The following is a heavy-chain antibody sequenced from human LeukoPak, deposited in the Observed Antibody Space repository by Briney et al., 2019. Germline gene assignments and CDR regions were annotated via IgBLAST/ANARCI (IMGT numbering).Heavy chain of an antibody. CDR1: GGSFSGYY. CDR2: INHSGST. D-gene: IGHD3-16*02. Sequence: SETLSLTCAVCGGSFSGYYWSWIRQPPGKGLEWIGEINHSGSTNYNPSLKSRVTISVDTSKNQFSLKLSSVTAADTAVYYCARGRGIMGGSYRSHFDYWGQGTLVTVSS. J-gene: IGHJ4*02. V-gene: IGHV4-34*01. CDR3: ARGRGIMGGSYRSHFDY.